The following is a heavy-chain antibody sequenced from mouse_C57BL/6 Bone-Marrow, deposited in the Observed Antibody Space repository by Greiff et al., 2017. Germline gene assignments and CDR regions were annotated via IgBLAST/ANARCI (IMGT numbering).Heavy chain of an antibody. J-gene: IGHJ1*03. D-gene: IGHD1-1*01. CDR2: INPNNGGT. CDR3: ARSYYYGSSHWYFDV. V-gene: IGHV1-18*01. CDR1: GYTFTDYN. Sequence: VQLQQSGPELVKPGASVKIPCKASGYTFTDYNMDWVKQSHGTSLEWIGDINPNNGGTIYNQKFKGKATLTVDKSSSTAYMELRSLTSEDTAVYYCARSYYYGSSHWYFDVWGTGTTVTVAS.